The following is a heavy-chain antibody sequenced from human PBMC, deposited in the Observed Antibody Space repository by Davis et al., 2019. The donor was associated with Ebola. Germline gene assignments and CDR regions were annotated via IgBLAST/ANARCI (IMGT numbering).Heavy chain of an antibody. CDR1: GYTFTSYG. CDR2: ISAYNGNT. J-gene: IGHJ4*02. V-gene: IGHV1-18*01. D-gene: IGHD5-24*01. Sequence: AASVKVSCKASGYTFTSYGISWVRQAPGQGLEWMGWISAYNGNTNYAQKLQGRVTITADKSTSTAYMELSSLRSEDTAVYYCARDLGMATITEDYWGQGTLVTVSS. CDR3: ARDLGMATITEDY.